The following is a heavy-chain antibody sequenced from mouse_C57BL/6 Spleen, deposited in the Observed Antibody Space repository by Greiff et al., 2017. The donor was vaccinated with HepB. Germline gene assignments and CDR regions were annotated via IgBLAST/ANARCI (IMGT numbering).Heavy chain of an antibody. CDR3: ARSLYDYDGGFAY. D-gene: IGHD2-4*01. J-gene: IGHJ3*01. Sequence: QVQLQQSGAELMKPGDSVKLSCKATGYTFTGYWIEWVKQWPGHGLEWIGEILPGSGSTNYNEKFKGKATFTADTSSNTASMQLSSLPTEDSAIYCCARSLYDYDGGFAYWGQGTLVTVSA. CDR2: ILPGSGST. CDR1: GYTFTGYW. V-gene: IGHV1-9*01.